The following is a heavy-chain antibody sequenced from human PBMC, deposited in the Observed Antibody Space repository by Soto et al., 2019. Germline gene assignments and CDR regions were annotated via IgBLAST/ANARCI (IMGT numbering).Heavy chain of an antibody. V-gene: IGHV1-18*01. Sequence: ASVKVSCKASGYTFTSYGISWVRQAPGQGLEWMGWISAYNGNTNYAQKLQGRVTMTTDTSTSTAYMELRSLRSDDTAVYYCARGGRYFDWLPRGNAFDIWGQGTMVTVSS. CDR2: ISAYNGNT. CDR3: ARGGRYFDWLPRGNAFDI. J-gene: IGHJ3*02. D-gene: IGHD3-9*01. CDR1: GYTFTSYG.